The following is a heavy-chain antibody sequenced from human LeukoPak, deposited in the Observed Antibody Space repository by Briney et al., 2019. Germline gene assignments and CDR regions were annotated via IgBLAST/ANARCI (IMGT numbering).Heavy chain of an antibody. CDR1: GFTFDDYA. Sequence: PGGSLRLSCAASGFTFDDYAMHWVRQGPGKGLEWVSGINWNSGSIGYADSVKGRFTISRDNAKNSLYLQMNSLRAEDTALYYCAKDIFTGIAAAGAIDYWGQGTLVTVSS. CDR3: AKDIFTGIAAAGAIDY. CDR2: INWNSGSI. J-gene: IGHJ4*02. D-gene: IGHD6-13*01. V-gene: IGHV3-9*01.